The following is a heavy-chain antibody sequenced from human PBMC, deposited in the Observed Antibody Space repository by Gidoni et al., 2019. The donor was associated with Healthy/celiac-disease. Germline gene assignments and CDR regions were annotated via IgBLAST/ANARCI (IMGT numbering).Heavy chain of an antibody. CDR1: GSTFTSFG. V-gene: IGHV1-18*01. CDR2: ISGHNGDT. J-gene: IGHJ4*02. D-gene: IGHD2-21*01. CDR3: ARARSILWWHLEEYHFDY. Sequence: QVQLVQSGTEVKKPGASVKVACQASGSTFTSFGISWVRQAPGQGLEWMGWISGHNGDTKYAQKVQGRITMTTDTSTSAAYMEVRSLRSDDTAVYYCARARSILWWHLEEYHFDYWGQGTLVAVSS.